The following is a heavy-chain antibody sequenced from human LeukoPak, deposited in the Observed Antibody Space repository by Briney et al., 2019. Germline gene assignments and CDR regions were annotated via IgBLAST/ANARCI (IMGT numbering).Heavy chain of an antibody. Sequence: PSETLSLNCTVSGGSISSSSYYWGWIRQPPGKGLEWIGEINHSGSTNYNPSLKSRVTISVDTSKNQFSLKLSSVTAADTAVYYCARGPIRNMITFGGVRLYFDYWGQGTLVTVSS. D-gene: IGHD3-16*01. CDR2: INHSGST. V-gene: IGHV4-39*07. J-gene: IGHJ4*02. CDR3: ARGPIRNMITFGGVRLYFDY. CDR1: GGSISSSSYY.